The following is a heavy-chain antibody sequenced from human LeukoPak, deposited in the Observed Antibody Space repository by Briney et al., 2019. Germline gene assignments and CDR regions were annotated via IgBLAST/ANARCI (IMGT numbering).Heavy chain of an antibody. CDR2: INHSGNT. Sequence: SETLSLTCTVSGGSVTSENWWNWVRQPPGEGLEWIGEINHSGNTYYNPTLKSRVTISVDTSKNQFSLELNSVTAADTAVYYCASKYNFGENWGQGTLVTVSS. CDR3: ASKYNFGEN. J-gene: IGHJ4*02. CDR1: GGSVTSENW. V-gene: IGHV4-4*02. D-gene: IGHD1-1*01.